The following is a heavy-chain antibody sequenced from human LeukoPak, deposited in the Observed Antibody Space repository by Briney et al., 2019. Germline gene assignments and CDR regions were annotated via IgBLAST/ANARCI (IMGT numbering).Heavy chain of an antibody. CDR1: GFTFSSYG. CDR3: AKGSSRTYYYYYMDV. J-gene: IGHJ6*03. V-gene: IGHV3-30*18. D-gene: IGHD2-2*01. CDR2: ISYDGSDK. Sequence: GGSLRLSCAASGFTFSSYGMHWVRQAPGKGLEWVALISYDGSDKYYADSVKGRFTISRDNSKNTLYLQMNSLRNEDTAVYYCAKGSSRTYYYYYMDVWGKGTTVTISS.